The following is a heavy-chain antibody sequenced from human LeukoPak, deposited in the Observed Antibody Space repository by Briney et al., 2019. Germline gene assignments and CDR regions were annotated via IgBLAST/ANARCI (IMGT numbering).Heavy chain of an antibody. CDR1: GYSIISGYY. CDR3: AREAYCSSTSCSRAYFDY. Sequence: SETLSLTCAVSGYSIISGYYWGWMRQPPGKGLEWIGSIYHSGSTYYNPSLKSRVTISVDTSKNQFSLKLSSVTAADTAVYYCAREAYCSSTSCSRAYFDYWGQGTLVTVSS. CDR2: IYHSGST. V-gene: IGHV4-38-2*02. D-gene: IGHD2-2*01. J-gene: IGHJ4*02.